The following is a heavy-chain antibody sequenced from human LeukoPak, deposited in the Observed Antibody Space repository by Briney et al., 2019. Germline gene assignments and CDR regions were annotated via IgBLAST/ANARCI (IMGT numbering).Heavy chain of an antibody. CDR3: AKDLTFASNYYDSSGFDY. CDR2: ITGSGGST. D-gene: IGHD3-22*01. CDR1: GFTFSSYA. Sequence: GGSLRLSCAASGFTFSSYAMSWVRQAPGKGLEWVSAITGSGGSTYYADSVKGRFTISRDNSKNTLYLQMNSLRAEDTAVYYCAKDLTFASNYYDSSGFDYWGQGTLVTVSS. J-gene: IGHJ4*02. V-gene: IGHV3-23*01.